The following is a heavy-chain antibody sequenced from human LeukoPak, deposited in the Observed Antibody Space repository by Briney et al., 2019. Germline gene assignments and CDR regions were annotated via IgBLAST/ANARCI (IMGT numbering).Heavy chain of an antibody. CDR2: ISGSGGST. CDR3: AKVPYTSRSYYRFFDY. CDR1: GFTFSSYA. J-gene: IGHJ4*02. D-gene: IGHD3-10*01. V-gene: IGHV3-23*01. Sequence: PGGSLRLSCAASGFTFSSYAMTWVRQAPGKGLEWVSTISGSGGSTYYADSVKGRFTISRDNSKSTLYLQMNSLRAEDTAVYFCAKVPYTSRSYYRFFDYWGQGTLVTVSS.